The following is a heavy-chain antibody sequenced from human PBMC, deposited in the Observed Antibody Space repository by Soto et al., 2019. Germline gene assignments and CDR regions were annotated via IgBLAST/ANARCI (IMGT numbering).Heavy chain of an antibody. V-gene: IGHV5-10-1*01. CDR1: GYSFTNFW. Sequence: GESLKISCKGSGYSFTNFWISWVRQMPGKGLEWMGRIDPSDSYTSYSPSFEGHVTISRDNSKNTLYLQMNSLRAEDTAVYYCARDRTPDYYGSGSCDYWGQGTLVTVSS. CDR3: ARDRTPDYYGSGSCDY. CDR2: IDPSDSYT. J-gene: IGHJ4*02. D-gene: IGHD3-10*01.